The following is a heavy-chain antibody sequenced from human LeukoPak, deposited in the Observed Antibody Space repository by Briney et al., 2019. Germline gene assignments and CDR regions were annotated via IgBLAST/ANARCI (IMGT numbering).Heavy chain of an antibody. Sequence: SQTLSLTCTVSGDSISSGNYYWSWIRPPAGKGLEWVGRIYTSGSTNYNPSLKSRVTISVDTSKNQFSLKLSSVAAADTAVYYCARDPWELTWPHFDYWGQGTLVTVSS. CDR1: GDSISSGNYY. CDR2: IYTSGST. CDR3: ARDPWELTWPHFDY. V-gene: IGHV4-61*02. D-gene: IGHD1-26*01. J-gene: IGHJ4*02.